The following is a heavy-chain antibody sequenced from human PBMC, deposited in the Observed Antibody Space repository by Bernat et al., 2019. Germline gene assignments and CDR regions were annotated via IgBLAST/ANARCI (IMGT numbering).Heavy chain of an antibody. CDR2: LSTGGGNI. CDR1: GFTFSSFA. Sequence: DVQLLESGGGLVQPGGSLRLSCAASGFTFSSFAMNWVRQAPGKGLEWVSGLSTGGGNIYYADSVKGRFTISRDNSKNTLYLQMNSLRAEDTAVYYCARGYYDYVWGSYSNYFDYWGQGTLVTVSS. D-gene: IGHD3-16*01. V-gene: IGHV3-23*01. CDR3: ARGYYDYVWGSYSNYFDY. J-gene: IGHJ4*02.